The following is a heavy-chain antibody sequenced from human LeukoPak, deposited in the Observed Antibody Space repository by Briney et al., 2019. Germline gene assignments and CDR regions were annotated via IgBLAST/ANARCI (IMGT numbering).Heavy chain of an antibody. CDR2: INHSGST. CDR1: GGSFSGYY. Sequence: SETLSLTCAVYGGSFSGYYWSWIRQPPGKGLEWIGEINHSGSTNYNPSLKSRVTISVDTSKNQFSLKLSSVTAADTAVYYCASRTYYYGSGDYWGQGALVTVSS. D-gene: IGHD3-10*01. V-gene: IGHV4-34*01. J-gene: IGHJ4*02. CDR3: ASRTYYYGSGDY.